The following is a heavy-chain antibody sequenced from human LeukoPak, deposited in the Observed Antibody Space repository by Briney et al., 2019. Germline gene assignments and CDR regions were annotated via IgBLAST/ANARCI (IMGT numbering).Heavy chain of an antibody. V-gene: IGHV1-69*04. Sequence: AASVKVSCKASGGTINTYAISWVRQAPGQGLEWMGRIIPVLGRPDYAQKFQGRVTITADKSTSTVYMDLSSLRAEDTAVYYCARGGPPGYDPFDYWGQGTLVTVSS. CDR3: ARGGPPGYDPFDY. CDR1: GGTINTYA. CDR2: IIPVLGRP. D-gene: IGHD5-12*01. J-gene: IGHJ4*02.